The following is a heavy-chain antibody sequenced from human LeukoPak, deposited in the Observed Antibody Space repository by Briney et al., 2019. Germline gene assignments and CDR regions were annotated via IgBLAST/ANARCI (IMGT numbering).Heavy chain of an antibody. D-gene: IGHD6-19*01. CDR1: GGSISSYY. Sequence: PSETLSLTCTVSGGSISSYYWSWIRQPPGKGLEWIGYIYYSGSTNYNPSLKSRVTISVDTSKNQFSLKLSSVTAADTAVYYCARRSSGKVAVPRYFDLWGRGTLVTVSS. J-gene: IGHJ2*01. V-gene: IGHV4-59*01. CDR3: ARRSSGKVAVPRYFDL. CDR2: IYYSGST.